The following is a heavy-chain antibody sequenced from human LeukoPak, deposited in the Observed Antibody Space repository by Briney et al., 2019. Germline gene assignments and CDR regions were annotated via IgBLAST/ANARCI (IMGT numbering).Heavy chain of an antibody. CDR1: GYTFTSYY. CDR3: ARERRSGYYDY. Sequence: GASVKVSCKASGYTFTSYYMHWVRQAPGQGLEWMGIINPSGGSTSYAQKFQGRVTMTRDTSTSTVYMELSSLRSDDTAVYYCARERRSGYYDYWGQGTLVTVSS. CDR2: INPSGGST. V-gene: IGHV1-46*01. D-gene: IGHD3-3*01. J-gene: IGHJ4*02.